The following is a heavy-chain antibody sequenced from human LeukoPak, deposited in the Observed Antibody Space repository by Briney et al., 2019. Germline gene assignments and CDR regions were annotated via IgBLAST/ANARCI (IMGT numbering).Heavy chain of an antibody. CDR3: ISNSSSSPWFDP. D-gene: IGHD6-6*01. V-gene: IGHV4-39*01. Sequence: SSETLSLTCTVSGVSISSGSHYWGWLRQPPGQGLEWIGTIYYSGSTYYNASLKSRATISVDTSKNQFYLKLTSVIAADTAVYYCISNSSSSPWFDPWGQGTLVTVSS. CDR1: GVSISSGSHY. J-gene: IGHJ5*02. CDR2: IYYSGST.